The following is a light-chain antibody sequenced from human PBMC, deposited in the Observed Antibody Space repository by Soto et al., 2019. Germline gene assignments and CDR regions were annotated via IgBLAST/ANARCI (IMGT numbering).Light chain of an antibody. J-gene: IGLJ3*02. Sequence: QSVLTQPPSASGTPGQRVTISCSGSRSNIGNNAVSWYQQFPGTAPKLLIYNNNQRPSGVPDRSSGSKSGTSAALAISGLQSEDGADYYCATWDDSLNARGVFGGGTKLTVL. V-gene: IGLV1-44*01. CDR3: ATWDDSLNARGV. CDR2: NNN. CDR1: RSNIGNNA.